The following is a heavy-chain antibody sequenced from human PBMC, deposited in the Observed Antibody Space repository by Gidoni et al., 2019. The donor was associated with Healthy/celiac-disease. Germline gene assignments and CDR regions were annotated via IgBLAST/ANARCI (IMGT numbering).Heavy chain of an antibody. CDR2: INSDGSST. Sequence: EVQLVESGGGLVQPGGSLRLSCAASGFTFSSYWMHWVRQAPGKGLVWVSRINSDGSSTSYADSVKGRFTISRDNAKNTLYLQMNSLRAEDTAVYYCARDSSGWYYGDYFDYWGQGTLVTVSS. CDR3: ARDSSGWYYGDYFDY. V-gene: IGHV3-74*01. J-gene: IGHJ4*02. CDR1: GFTFSSYW. D-gene: IGHD6-19*01.